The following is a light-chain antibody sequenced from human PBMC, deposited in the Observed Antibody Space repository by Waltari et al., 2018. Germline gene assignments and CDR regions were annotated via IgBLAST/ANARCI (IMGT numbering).Light chain of an antibody. Sequence: QSVLTQPPSASGTPGQGVTISCSGSRPNIGSNTLNWYQQLPGTAPKPLIYSNNQRPSGVPDRFSGSKSGTSASLAISGLQSEDEADYYCAAWDDSLNGHVVFGGGTKLTVL. CDR3: AAWDDSLNGHVV. J-gene: IGLJ2*01. CDR1: RPNIGSNT. V-gene: IGLV1-44*01. CDR2: SNN.